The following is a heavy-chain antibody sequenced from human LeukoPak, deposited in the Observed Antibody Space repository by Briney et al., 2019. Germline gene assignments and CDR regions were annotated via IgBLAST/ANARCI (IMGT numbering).Heavy chain of an antibody. CDR2: IYPGDSDT. D-gene: IGHD2-8*01. J-gene: IGHJ5*02. CDR1: GYSFTNYW. V-gene: IGHV5-51*01. Sequence: GESLKISCKASGYSFTNYWIGWVRQMPGKGLEWMGIIYPGDSDTRYSPSFQGQVTISADKSISTAYLQWSSLKASDTAMYYCARQHTTDGVDCFDPWGQGTLVTVSS. CDR3: ARQHTTDGVDCFDP.